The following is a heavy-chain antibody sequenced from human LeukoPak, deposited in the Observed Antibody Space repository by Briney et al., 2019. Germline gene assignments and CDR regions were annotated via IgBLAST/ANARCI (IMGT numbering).Heavy chain of an antibody. V-gene: IGHV3-21*01. J-gene: IGHJ4*02. D-gene: IGHD3-9*01. Sequence: GGSLRLFCAASGFTFSSYSMNWVRQAPGKGLEWVSSISSSSSYIYYADSVKGRFTISRDNAKNSLYLQMNSLRAEDTAVYYCARGYDILTGGPDYWGQGTLVTVSS. CDR3: ARGYDILTGGPDY. CDR1: GFTFSSYS. CDR2: ISSSSSYI.